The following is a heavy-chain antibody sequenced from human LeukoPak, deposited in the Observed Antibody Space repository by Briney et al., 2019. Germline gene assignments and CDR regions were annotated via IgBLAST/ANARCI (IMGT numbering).Heavy chain of an antibody. D-gene: IGHD6-13*01. V-gene: IGHV4-59*11. CDR2: IHYTGTT. Sequence: SETLSLTCIVSGGSINNHYWTWIRQTPGKGLEWIGDIHYTGTTKYNPSLKSRVTISVDTSKNQFSLKLSSVTAADTAVYYCARPIAAAGTGGAFDIWGQGTMVTVSS. CDR1: GGSINNHY. CDR3: ARPIAAAGTGGAFDI. J-gene: IGHJ3*02.